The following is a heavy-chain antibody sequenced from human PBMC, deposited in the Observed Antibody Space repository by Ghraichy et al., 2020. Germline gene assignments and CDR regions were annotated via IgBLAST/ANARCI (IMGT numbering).Heavy chain of an antibody. D-gene: IGHD6-13*01. CDR1: GGSFSGYY. J-gene: IGHJ6*02. V-gene: IGHV4-34*01. CDR2: INHSGST. CDR3: ARLGEYSSSWHYYYYGMDV. Sequence: SETLSLTCAVYGGSFSGYYWSWIRQPPGKGLEWIGEINHSGSTNYNPSLKSRVTISVDTSKNQFSLKLSSVTAADTAVYYCARLGEYSSSWHYYYYGMDVWGQGTTVTVSS.